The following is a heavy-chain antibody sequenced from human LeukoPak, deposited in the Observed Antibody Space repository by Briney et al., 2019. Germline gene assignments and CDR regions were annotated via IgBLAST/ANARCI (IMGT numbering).Heavy chain of an antibody. CDR1: GFTFDNYA. CDR2: ISGSGGST. V-gene: IGHV3-23*01. Sequence: GGSLSLSSAASGFTFDNYAMTWVRQGPGKGLEWIATISGSGGSTYYADSVKGRFTIFRDNSKNMVFLQMSGLRAEDTALYYCTKVLWGLSLLSSDYWGQGTLVTVSS. J-gene: IGHJ4*02. CDR3: TKVLWGLSLLSSDY. D-gene: IGHD2-21*01.